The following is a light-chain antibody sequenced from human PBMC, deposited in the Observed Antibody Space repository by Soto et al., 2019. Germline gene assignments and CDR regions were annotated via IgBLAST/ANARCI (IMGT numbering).Light chain of an antibody. V-gene: IGLV1-40*01. CDR1: SSNIGAGYD. Sequence: QPVLTQPPSVSGAPGQRITISCTVSSSNIGAGYDVHWYQQLPGTAPKLLIYGNSNRPSGVPDRFSGSKSGTSASLAITGLQAEDEADYYCQSYDSSLVVFGGGTQLTVL. CDR3: QSYDSSLVV. CDR2: GNS. J-gene: IGLJ2*01.